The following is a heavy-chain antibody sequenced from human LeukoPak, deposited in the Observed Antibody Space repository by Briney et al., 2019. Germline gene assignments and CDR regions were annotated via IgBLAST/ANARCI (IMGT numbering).Heavy chain of an antibody. CDR1: GFTFDDYA. J-gene: IGHJ4*02. CDR3: AKDGGPYGGIRGYFDY. Sequence: GRSLRLSCAASGFTFDDYAMHWVRQAPGKGLEWVSGISWNSGSIDYADSVKGRFTISRDNAKKFLFLQMNSLRVEDMALYYRAKDGGPYGGIRGYFDYWGQGTLVTASS. D-gene: IGHD4-23*01. CDR2: ISWNSGSI. V-gene: IGHV3-9*03.